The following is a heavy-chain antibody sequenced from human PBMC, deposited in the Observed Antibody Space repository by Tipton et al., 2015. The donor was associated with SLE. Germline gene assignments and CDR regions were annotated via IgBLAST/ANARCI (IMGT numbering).Heavy chain of an antibody. D-gene: IGHD1-26*01. CDR1: GGSISSYY. V-gene: IGHV4-59*01. CDR3: ARDLGSYYGSDY. CDR2: VSYSGNT. Sequence: VKPSETLSLTCTVSGGSISSYYWSWIRQPPGKGLEWIGYVSYSGNTQYNPSLKSRVTMSLDTSKNQFSLKLSSVTAADTAVYYCARDLGSYYGSDYWGQGSPLTVSS. J-gene: IGHJ4*02.